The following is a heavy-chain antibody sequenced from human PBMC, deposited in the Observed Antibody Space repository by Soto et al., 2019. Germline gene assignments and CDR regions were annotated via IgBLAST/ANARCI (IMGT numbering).Heavy chain of an antibody. Sequence: QVQLVQSGAEVKKPGSSVKVSCKASGGTFSSYAISWVRQAPGQGLEWMVGIIPIFGTANYAQKFQGRVTSSEDESTSTADMELSRRRSYDTVVYYCARVCCTNGVCGDGWFDPWGQETLVTVSS. J-gene: IGHJ5*02. CDR1: GGTFSSYA. CDR2: IIPIFGTA. V-gene: IGHV1-69*12. CDR3: ARVCCTNGVCGDGWFDP. D-gene: IGHD2-8*01.